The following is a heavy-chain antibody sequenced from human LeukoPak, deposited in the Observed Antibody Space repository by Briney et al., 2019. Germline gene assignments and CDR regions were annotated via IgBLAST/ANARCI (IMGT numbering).Heavy chain of an antibody. D-gene: IGHD6-19*01. V-gene: IGHV3-72*01. CDR2: SRNKAKSYTT. CDR1: GFIFSDHF. J-gene: IGHJ4*02. Sequence: GGSLRLSCVVSGFIFSDHFLDWVRQAPGKGLEWVGRSRNKAKSYTTEYAASVKGRFTISRDDSKNSLYLQMNSLKTEDTAVYYCVRVGSVAGSDYLDYWGQGTLVTVSS. CDR3: VRVGSVAGSDYLDY.